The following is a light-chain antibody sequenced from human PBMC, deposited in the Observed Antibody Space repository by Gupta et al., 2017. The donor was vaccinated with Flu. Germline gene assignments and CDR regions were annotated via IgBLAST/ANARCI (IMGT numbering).Light chain of an antibody. V-gene: IGKV1-39*01. CDR3: QQSYSLPLT. CDR1: QTVSIY. CDR2: AAS. J-gene: IGKJ4*01. Sequence: DIQLTQAPASLSASVGDRVTVTCRAGQTVSIYLNWYQQKLGEAPKLLIYAASSLNTGVPSRFSGSGTGTDFTLTISSLQPEDFATYYCQQSYSLPLTFGGGTRVEIK.